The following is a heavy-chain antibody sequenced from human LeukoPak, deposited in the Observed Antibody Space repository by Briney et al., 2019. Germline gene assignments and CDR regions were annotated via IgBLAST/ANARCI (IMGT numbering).Heavy chain of an antibody. CDR3: AKCQYQLLCDY. V-gene: IGHV3-23*01. CDR1: GFTFSSFA. CDR2: ISGSGGST. J-gene: IGHJ4*02. Sequence: GRSLRLSCAASGFTFSSFAMSWVSQAPGKGLDWVSAISGSGGSTDYGDSVKGRFTISRDNSKNTLYLQMNSLRAEDTAVYYCAKCQYQLLCDYWGQGTLVTVSS. D-gene: IGHD2-2*01.